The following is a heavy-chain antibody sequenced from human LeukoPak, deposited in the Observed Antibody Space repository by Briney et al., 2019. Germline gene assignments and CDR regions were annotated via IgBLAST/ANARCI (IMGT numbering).Heavy chain of an antibody. Sequence: SQTLSLTCTVSGGSISSGDYYWSWIRQPPGKGLEWIGYIYYSGSTYYNPSLKSRVTISVDTSKNQFSLKLSSVAAADTAVYYCARDYAGYCSGGSCYGLYNWFDPWGQGTIVTVSS. V-gene: IGHV4-30-4*01. J-gene: IGHJ5*02. D-gene: IGHD2-15*01. CDR2: IYYSGST. CDR1: GGSISSGDYY. CDR3: ARDYAGYCSGGSCYGLYNWFDP.